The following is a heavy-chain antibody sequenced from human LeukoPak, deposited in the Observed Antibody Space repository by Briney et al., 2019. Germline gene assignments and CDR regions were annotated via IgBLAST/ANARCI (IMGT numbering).Heavy chain of an antibody. CDR1: GYTFAGYL. J-gene: IGHJ5*02. CDR3: ARDRDVIMPPAQTINWFDP. V-gene: IGHV1-2*02. CDR2: INPNSGDT. D-gene: IGHD3-10*01. Sequence: ASVKVSCKASGYTFAGYLIHWVRQAPGQGLEWMGWINPNSGDTNSAQKFQGRVTMTRDTSIGTAYMELSSLRSDDTALYYCARDRDVIMPPAQTINWFDPWGQGTLVTVSS.